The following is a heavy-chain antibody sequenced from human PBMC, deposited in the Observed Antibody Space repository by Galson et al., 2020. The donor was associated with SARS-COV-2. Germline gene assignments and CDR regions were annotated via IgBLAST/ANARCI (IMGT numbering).Heavy chain of an antibody. CDR3: ARRKDFGGSFDY. CDR1: GYSFTSDW. Sequence: KVSYKGSGYSFTSDWIGWVRQMPGKGLEWMGIIYPGDSDTRYSPSFRGQVTISADKSISTAYLQWSSLKASDTAMYFCARRKDFGGSFDYWGQGTLVTVSS. CDR2: IYPGDSDT. V-gene: IGHV5-51*01. D-gene: IGHD2-15*01. J-gene: IGHJ4*02.